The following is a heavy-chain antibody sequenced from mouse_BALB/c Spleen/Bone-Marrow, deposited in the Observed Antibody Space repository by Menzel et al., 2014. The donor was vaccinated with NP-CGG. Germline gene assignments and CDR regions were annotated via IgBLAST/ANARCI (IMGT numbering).Heavy chain of an antibody. CDR3: ARHHRYAYYFDF. V-gene: IGHV1S130*01. CDR2: IHPNSGNT. CDR1: GYTFTSSW. J-gene: IGHJ2*01. Sequence: QVQLQQSGSELVRPCASVKPSCKASGYTFTSSWMHWAKQGPGQGLEWIGEIHPNSGNTNYNEKFKGKATLTVDTSSSTAYVDLSSLTSEDSAVYYCARHHRYAYYFDFW. D-gene: IGHD2-14*01.